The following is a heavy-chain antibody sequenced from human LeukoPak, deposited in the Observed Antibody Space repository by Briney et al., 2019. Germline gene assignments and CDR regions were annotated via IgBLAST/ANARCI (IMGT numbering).Heavy chain of an antibody. J-gene: IGHJ6*02. CDR2: IYYSGST. D-gene: IGHD2-2*01. CDR1: GDSISSYY. V-gene: IGHV4-59*08. Sequence: SETLSLTCNGFGDSISSYYWSWIRQPPGKGLEWIGYIYYSGSTNYNPSLKSRVTISVDTSKNQFSLKLSSVTAADTAVYYCARGIVVVPDAWVFGRGARMDVWGQGTTVTVSS. CDR3: ARGIVVVPDAWVFGRGARMDV.